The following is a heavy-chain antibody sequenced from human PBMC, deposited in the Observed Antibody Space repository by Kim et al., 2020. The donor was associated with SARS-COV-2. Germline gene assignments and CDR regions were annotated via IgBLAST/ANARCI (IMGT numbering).Heavy chain of an antibody. D-gene: IGHD3-16*02. CDR3: AMGILITFGGVVVHAFDY. J-gene: IGHJ4*02. Sequence: KGRFTISRDNSKNTLYLLTNSLRAEDTAIYYCAMGILITFGGVVVHAFDYWGQGTLVTVSS. V-gene: IGHV3-23*01.